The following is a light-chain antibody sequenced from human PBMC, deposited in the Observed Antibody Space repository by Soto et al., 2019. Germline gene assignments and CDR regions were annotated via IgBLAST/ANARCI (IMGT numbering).Light chain of an antibody. CDR2: YDD. CDR3: AAWEDSLNGPV. Sequence: QSVLTQPPSVSEAPRQRGTISCSGSSSNIGNNAVNWYQHLPGKAPKLLIYYDDLLPSGVSDRFSGSKSGTSASLAISGLQSEDGADYYCAAWEDSLNGPVFGGGTKLTVL. CDR1: SSNIGNNA. V-gene: IGLV1-36*01. J-gene: IGLJ2*01.